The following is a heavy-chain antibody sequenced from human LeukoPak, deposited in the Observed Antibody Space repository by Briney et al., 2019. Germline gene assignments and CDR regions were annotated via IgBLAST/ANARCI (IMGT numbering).Heavy chain of an antibody. V-gene: IGHV3-30*02. J-gene: IGHJ4*02. CDR3: AREYYYDSSGYYGRLDCYFDY. CDR1: GFTFSSYG. CDR2: IRYDGSNK. D-gene: IGHD3-22*01. Sequence: PGGSLRLSCAASGFTFSSYGMHWVRQAPGKGLEWVAFIRYDGSNKYYADSVKGRFTISRDNSKNTLYLQMNSLRAEDTAVYYCAREYYYDSSGYYGRLDCYFDYWGQGTLVTVSS.